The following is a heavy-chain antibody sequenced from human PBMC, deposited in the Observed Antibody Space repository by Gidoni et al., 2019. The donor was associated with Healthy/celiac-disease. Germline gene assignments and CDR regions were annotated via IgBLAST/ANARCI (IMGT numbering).Heavy chain of an antibody. D-gene: IGHD4-4*01. CDR1: GFTFSSYA. V-gene: IGHV3-30-3*01. CDR2: ISYDGSNK. Sequence: QVQLVESGGGVVQPGRSLRLSCAASGFTFSSYAMHWVRQAPGKGLEWVAVISYDGSNKYYADSVKGRFTISRDNSKNTLYLQMNSLRAEDTAVYYCAREISSLLTTVTPGDNYYYGMDVWGQGTTVTVSS. J-gene: IGHJ6*02. CDR3: AREISSLLTTVTPGDNYYYGMDV.